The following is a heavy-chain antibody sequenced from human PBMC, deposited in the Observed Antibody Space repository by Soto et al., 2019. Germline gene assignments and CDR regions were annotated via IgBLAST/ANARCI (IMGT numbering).Heavy chain of an antibody. Sequence: SVKVSCKASGGTFSSYAISWVRQAPGQGLEWMGGIIPIFGTANYAQKFQGRVTITADESTSTAYMELSSLRSEDTAVYYCARVPKVVFSDWFDPWGQGTLVTVSS. CDR3: ARVPKVVFSDWFDP. D-gene: IGHD3-22*01. V-gene: IGHV1-69*13. CDR1: GGTFSSYA. CDR2: IIPIFGTA. J-gene: IGHJ5*02.